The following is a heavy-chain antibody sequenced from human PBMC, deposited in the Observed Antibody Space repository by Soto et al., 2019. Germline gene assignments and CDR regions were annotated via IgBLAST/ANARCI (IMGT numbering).Heavy chain of an antibody. CDR2: IYYSGST. CDR3: ARRKVNIRPFSRGLNPHCFDY. CDR1: GDSMSSSDYY. D-gene: IGHD1-1*01. V-gene: IGHV4-39*01. Sequence: QLQLHESGPGLVKPSETLSLTCAVSGDSMSSSDYYWGWIRQPPGKGLEWIGSIYYSGSTYYNPSRQSRVAISVDTSKHQFSLKLKYVTAADTAIYYCARRKVNIRPFSRGLNPHCFDYWGQGAPVTVSS. J-gene: IGHJ4*02.